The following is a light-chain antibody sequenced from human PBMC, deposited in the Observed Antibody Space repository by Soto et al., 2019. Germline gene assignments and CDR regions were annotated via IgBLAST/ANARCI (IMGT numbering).Light chain of an antibody. V-gene: IGKV1-9*01. CDR2: AAS. J-gene: IGKJ4*01. CDR1: QGINTF. CDR3: QQLESYPST. Sequence: DIQMTQPPSPLSGSIGNREDLPCRASQGINTFLAWYQQKPGKAPKLLIYAASTLQSGGPSRSSGSGSGTDFTLTISSLQAEDFATYYCQQLESYPSTFGGGIKVDI.